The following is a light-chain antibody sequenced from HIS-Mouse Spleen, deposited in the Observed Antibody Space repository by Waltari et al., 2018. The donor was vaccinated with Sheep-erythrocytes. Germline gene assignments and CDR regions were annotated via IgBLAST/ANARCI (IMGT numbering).Light chain of an antibody. Sequence: SYELTQPPSVSVSPGQTASITCSGDKLGDKYACWYQQKPGQSPVLVIYQASKRPSGIPERVSGSNSGNTATLTIGGTQAMDEADYYCQAWDSSTAWVFGGGTKLTVL. J-gene: IGLJ3*02. CDR3: QAWDSSTAWV. CDR1: KLGDKY. V-gene: IGLV3-1*01. CDR2: QAS.